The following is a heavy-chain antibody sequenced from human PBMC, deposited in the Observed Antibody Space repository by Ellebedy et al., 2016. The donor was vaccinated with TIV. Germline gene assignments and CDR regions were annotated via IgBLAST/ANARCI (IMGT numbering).Heavy chain of an antibody. CDR1: GYTFINYC. CDR3: PRHVGDGSHFDH. J-gene: IGHJ4*02. V-gene: IGHV5-51*01. Sequence: GESLKISCTGSGYTFINYCIGWVRQMPGKGLEWMGIISPADSETRYSPSFHGQVTISVDKSINTASLQWSSLKASDSAMYYCPRHVGDGSHFDHWGQGTLVTVSS. CDR2: ISPADSET. D-gene: IGHD5-24*01.